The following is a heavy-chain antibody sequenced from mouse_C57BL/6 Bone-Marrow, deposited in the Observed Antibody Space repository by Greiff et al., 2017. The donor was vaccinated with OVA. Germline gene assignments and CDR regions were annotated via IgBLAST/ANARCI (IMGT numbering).Heavy chain of an antibody. Sequence: QVQLQQPGAELVMPGASVKLSCKASGYTFTSYWMPWVKQRPGQGLEWIGAIDPSDSYTNYNQKFKGKSTLTVDKSSSTTYMQLSSLTSEDSAVYYCAGRDYSNYGAMEYWGQGTSVTVSA. V-gene: IGHV1-69*01. D-gene: IGHD2-5*01. CDR2: IDPSDSYT. CDR1: GYTFTSYW. J-gene: IGHJ4*01. CDR3: AGRDYSNYGAMEY.